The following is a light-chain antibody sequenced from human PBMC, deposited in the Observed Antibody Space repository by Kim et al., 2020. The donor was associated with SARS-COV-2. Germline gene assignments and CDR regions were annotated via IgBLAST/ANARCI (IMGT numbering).Light chain of an antibody. Sequence: QSVLTQPPSASGTPGQRVTISCSGSSSNIGSNYVYWYQQFPGTAPKLLMYRNSQRPSGVPDRFSGSKSGTTASLAISGLRSEDEADYYCATWDDSLSGYVFGTGTKVTVL. CDR1: SSNIGSNY. CDR3: ATWDDSLSGYV. V-gene: IGLV1-47*01. J-gene: IGLJ1*01. CDR2: RNS.